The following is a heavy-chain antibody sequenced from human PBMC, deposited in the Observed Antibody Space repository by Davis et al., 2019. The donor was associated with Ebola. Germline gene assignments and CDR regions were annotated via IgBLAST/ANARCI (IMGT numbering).Heavy chain of an antibody. CDR2: ISGSGGST. CDR1: GFTFSSYA. CDR3: AKDLGEGRELLPFDY. D-gene: IGHD1-26*01. J-gene: IGHJ4*02. V-gene: IGHV3-23*01. Sequence: GESLKISCAASGFTFSSYAMSWVRQAPGKGLEWVSAISGSGGSTYYADSVKGRFTISRDNSKNTLYLQMNSLRAEDTAVYYCAKDLGEGRELLPFDYWGQGTLVTVSS.